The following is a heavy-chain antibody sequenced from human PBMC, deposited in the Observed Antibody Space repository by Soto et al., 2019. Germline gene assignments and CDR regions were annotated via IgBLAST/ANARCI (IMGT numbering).Heavy chain of an antibody. D-gene: IGHD2-15*01. Sequence: ASVKVSCKASGYTFTGYYMHWVRQAPGQGLEWMGWINPNSGGTNYAQKFQGRVTITADESTSTAYMELSSLRSEDTAVYYCASGVVMKNYYGMDVWGQGTTVTVSS. CDR2: INPNSGGT. J-gene: IGHJ6*02. CDR3: ASGVVMKNYYGMDV. CDR1: GYTFTGYY. V-gene: IGHV1-2*02.